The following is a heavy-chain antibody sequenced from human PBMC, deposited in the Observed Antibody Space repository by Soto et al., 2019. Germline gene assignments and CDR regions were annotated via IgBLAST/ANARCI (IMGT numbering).Heavy chain of an antibody. Sequence: ASVKVSCKASGYTFTGYYMHWVRQAPGQGLEWMGWINPNSGGTNYAQKFQGWVTMTRDKSISTAYMELSRLRSDDTAVYYCARDSGMGALYYFDYWGQGTLVTVSS. CDR2: INPNSGGT. CDR3: ARDSGMGALYYFDY. CDR1: GYTFTGYY. D-gene: IGHD1-26*01. V-gene: IGHV1-2*04. J-gene: IGHJ4*02.